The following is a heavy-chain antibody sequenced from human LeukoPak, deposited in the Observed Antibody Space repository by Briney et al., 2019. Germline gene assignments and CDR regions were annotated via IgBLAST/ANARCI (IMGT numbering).Heavy chain of an antibody. J-gene: IGHJ6*02. D-gene: IGHD6-19*01. CDR1: GDSISSGGYY. Sequence: SETLSLTCTVSGDSISSGGYYWSWIRQHPGKGLEWIGYIYYSGSTYYNPSLKSRVTISVDTSKNQFSLKLSSVTAADTAVYYCARNPYTSGWYLVGYYYGMDVWGQGTTVTVSS. V-gene: IGHV4-39*01. CDR2: IYYSGST. CDR3: ARNPYTSGWYLVGYYYGMDV.